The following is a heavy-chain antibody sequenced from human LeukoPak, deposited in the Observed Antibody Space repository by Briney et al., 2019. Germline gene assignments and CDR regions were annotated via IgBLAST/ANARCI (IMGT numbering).Heavy chain of an antibody. CDR2: ISSSSSYI. Sequence: GGSLRLSCAASGFTFSSYRMNWVRQAPGKGLEWVSSISSSSSYIYYADSVKGRFTISRDNAKNSLYLQMNSLRAEDTAVYYCASNDFWSGYYTYYFDYWGQGTLVTVSS. CDR3: ASNDFWSGYYTYYFDY. CDR1: GFTFSSYR. V-gene: IGHV3-21*01. J-gene: IGHJ4*02. D-gene: IGHD3-3*01.